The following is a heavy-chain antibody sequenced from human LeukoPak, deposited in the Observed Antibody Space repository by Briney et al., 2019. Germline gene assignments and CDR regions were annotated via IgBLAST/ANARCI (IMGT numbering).Heavy chain of an antibody. J-gene: IGHJ5*02. D-gene: IGHD3-3*01. Sequence: SETLSLTCTVSAGSISSYYWTWIRQPPGKGLEWIGYIYYSGSTNYNPSLKSRVAISLDTSKNQFSLKLSSVTAADTAIYYCGRARPDFWTNFYTFFFDPGAGGTLFTVSS. V-gene: IGHV4-59*01. CDR3: GRARPDFWTNFYTFFFDP. CDR2: IYYSGST. CDR1: AGSISSYY.